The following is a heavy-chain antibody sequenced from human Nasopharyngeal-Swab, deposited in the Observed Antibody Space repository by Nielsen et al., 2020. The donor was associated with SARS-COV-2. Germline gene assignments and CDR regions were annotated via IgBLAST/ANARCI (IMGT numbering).Heavy chain of an antibody. CDR2: ISGSGGST. V-gene: IGHV3-23*01. CDR1: GFTISSYA. J-gene: IGHJ6*03. Sequence: GGSLRLSCAASGFTISSYAMSWVRQAPGKGLEWVSAISGSGGSTYYADSVKGRFTISRDNSKNTLYLQMNSLRAEDTAVYYCAKGASSGWYGGYYMDVWGKGTTVTVSS. CDR3: AKGASSGWYGGYYMDV. D-gene: IGHD6-19*01.